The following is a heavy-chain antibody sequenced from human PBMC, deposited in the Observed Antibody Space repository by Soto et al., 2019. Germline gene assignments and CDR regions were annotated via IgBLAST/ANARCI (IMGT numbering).Heavy chain of an antibody. CDR2: IYYSGST. J-gene: IGHJ4*02. Sequence: QLQLQESGPGLVKPSETLSLTCTVSGGSISSSSYYWGWIRQPPGKGLEWIGSIYYSGSTYYNPSLKSRVTIXXDXSXXQFSLQLSSVPAADTAVYYCARPGDYGDYELGFDYWGQGTLVTVSS. CDR3: ARPGDYGDYELGFDY. CDR1: GGSISSSSYY. D-gene: IGHD4-17*01. V-gene: IGHV4-39*01.